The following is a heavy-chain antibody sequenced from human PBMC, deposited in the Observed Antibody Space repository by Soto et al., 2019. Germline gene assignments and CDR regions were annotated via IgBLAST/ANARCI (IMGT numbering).Heavy chain of an antibody. CDR1: GGTFSSYA. Sequence: QVQLVQSGAEVKKPGSSVKVSCKASGGTFSSYAISWVRQAPGQGLEWMGGIIPIFGTANYAQKFQGRVTITADESTSTAYMELSSLRSEDTAVYYCASEGGLRSGYYPRVWSAYYYYGMDVWGQGTTVTVSS. D-gene: IGHD3-3*01. V-gene: IGHV1-69*01. J-gene: IGHJ6*02. CDR2: IIPIFGTA. CDR3: ASEGGLRSGYYPRVWSAYYYYGMDV.